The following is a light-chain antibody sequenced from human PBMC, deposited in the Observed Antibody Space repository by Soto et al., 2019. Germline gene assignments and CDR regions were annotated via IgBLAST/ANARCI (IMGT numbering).Light chain of an antibody. J-gene: IGKJ1*01. Sequence: DIVMTQSPLSLPVTPGEPASISCRSSQSLLHSNGYNYLNWYLQKPGQSPQLLIYLGSNRASGVPARFSGSGSGTDFTLKISRVEAEDVGVYSCMQVLYTPRTFDQGTKVEIK. CDR3: MQVLYTPRT. V-gene: IGKV2-28*01. CDR1: QSLLHSNGYNY. CDR2: LGS.